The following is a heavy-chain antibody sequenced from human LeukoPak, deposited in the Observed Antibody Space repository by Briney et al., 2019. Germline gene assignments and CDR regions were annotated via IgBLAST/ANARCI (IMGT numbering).Heavy chain of an antibody. CDR2: TYYSGST. V-gene: IGHV4-30-4*01. J-gene: IGHJ6*04. Sequence: PSQTLSLTCTVSGGSISSGDYYWSWIRQPPGKGLEWIGYTYYSGSTYYNPSLKSRVTISVDTSKNQFSLKLSSVTAADTAVYYCARDSGLWFGELYYYYGMDVWGKGTTVTVSS. CDR3: ARDSGLWFGELYYYYGMDV. D-gene: IGHD3-10*01. CDR1: GGSISSGDYY.